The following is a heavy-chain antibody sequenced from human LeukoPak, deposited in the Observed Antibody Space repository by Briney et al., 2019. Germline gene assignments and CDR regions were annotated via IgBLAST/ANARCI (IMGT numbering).Heavy chain of an antibody. CDR1: GFTFTKYA. CDR3: ARDGDSSSSSAFDY. V-gene: IGHV3-11*04. Sequence: GGSLRLSCAASGFTFTKYAMSWIRQAPGKGLEWVSYISSSGSTIYYADSVKGRFTISRDNAKNSLYLQMNSLRAEDTAVYYCARDGDSSSSSAFDYWGQGTLVTVSS. CDR2: ISSSGSTI. D-gene: IGHD6-6*01. J-gene: IGHJ4*02.